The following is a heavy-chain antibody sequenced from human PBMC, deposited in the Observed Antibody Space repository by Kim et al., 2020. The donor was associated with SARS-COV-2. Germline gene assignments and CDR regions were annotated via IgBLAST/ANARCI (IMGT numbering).Heavy chain of an antibody. D-gene: IGHD3-3*02. CDR3: ASRGNSIDKGDDY. J-gene: IGHJ4*02. Sequence: YAQKFQGRVTMTRDTSTSTVYMELSSLRSEDTAVYYCASRGNSIDKGDDYWGQGTLVTVSS. V-gene: IGHV1-46*01.